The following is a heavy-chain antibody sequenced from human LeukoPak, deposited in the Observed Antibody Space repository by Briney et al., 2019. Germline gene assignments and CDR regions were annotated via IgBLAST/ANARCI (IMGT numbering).Heavy chain of an antibody. V-gene: IGHV3-9*01. Sequence: GGSLGLSCAASGFTFHQYAIHWVRQVPGKGLEWVSGISWNSGSIGYADSVRGRFTISRDNAKNSVYLQMNSLRAEDTALYYCAKDKAPLYSGYDWDLDFWGQGTLVIVSS. CDR1: GFTFHQYA. CDR2: ISWNSGSI. CDR3: AKDKAPLYSGYDWDLDF. D-gene: IGHD5-12*01. J-gene: IGHJ4*02.